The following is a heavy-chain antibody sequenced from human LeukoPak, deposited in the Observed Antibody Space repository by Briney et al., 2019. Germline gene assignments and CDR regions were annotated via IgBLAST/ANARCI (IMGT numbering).Heavy chain of an antibody. Sequence: GSLRLSCAASGFTFSSYSMNWVRQAPGKGLEWVSYISSSSSTIYYADSVKGRFTISRDNAKNSLYLQMNSLRAEDTAVYYCAKAHYYHGSGSSYYYYYMDVWGKGTTVTISS. CDR1: GFTFSSYS. V-gene: IGHV3-48*01. CDR3: AKAHYYHGSGSSYYYYYMDV. CDR2: ISSSSSTI. J-gene: IGHJ6*03. D-gene: IGHD3-10*01.